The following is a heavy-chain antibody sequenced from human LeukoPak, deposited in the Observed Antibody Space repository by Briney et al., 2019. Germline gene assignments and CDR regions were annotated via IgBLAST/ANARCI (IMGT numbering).Heavy chain of an antibody. CDR3: ARDRVQLWSVYYYYYGMDV. J-gene: IGHJ6*02. CDR2: IWYDGSNK. Sequence: PGRSLRLSCAASGFTFSSYGMHWVRQAPGKGLEWVAVIWYDGSNKYYADSVKGRFTISRDNSKNTLYLQMNSLRAEDTAVYYCARDRVQLWSVYYYYYGMDVWGQGTTVTVSS. CDR1: GFTFSSYG. D-gene: IGHD5-18*01. V-gene: IGHV3-33*08.